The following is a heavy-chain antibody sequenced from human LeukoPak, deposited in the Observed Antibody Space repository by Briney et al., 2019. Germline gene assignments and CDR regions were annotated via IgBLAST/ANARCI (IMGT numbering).Heavy chain of an antibody. CDR1: GFIFKNNG. CDR2: IRFDESDK. D-gene: IGHD2-21*01. V-gene: IGHV3-30*02. J-gene: IGHJ5*02. CDR3: VKDNPVCES. Sequence: GGSLRLSCVASGFIFKNNGMHWVRQAPGKGLEWVAFIRFDESDKFYADSVKGRFTISRDISKNTLFLEMNGLRVDDTALYYCVKDNPVCESWGQGNLVIVSS.